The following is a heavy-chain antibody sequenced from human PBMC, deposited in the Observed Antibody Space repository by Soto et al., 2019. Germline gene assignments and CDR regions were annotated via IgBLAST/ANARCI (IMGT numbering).Heavy chain of an antibody. CDR3: ARERPTEATFSFDY. CDR2: INVGNANT. Sequence: ASVKVSCKASGYTFASYAIHWVRQAPGQRLEWMGWINVGNANTRYSQNFQDRVTITRDISASTAYMEVSSLRSEDTALYYCARERPTEATFSFDYWGQGTPVTVSS. D-gene: IGHD4-17*01. V-gene: IGHV1-3*01. J-gene: IGHJ4*02. CDR1: GYTFASYA.